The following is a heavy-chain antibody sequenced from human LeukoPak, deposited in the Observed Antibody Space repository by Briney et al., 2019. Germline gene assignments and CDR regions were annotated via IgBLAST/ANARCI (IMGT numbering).Heavy chain of an antibody. J-gene: IGHJ4*02. CDR2: ISYDGSNK. D-gene: IGHD2-2*01. CDR1: GFTFSSYG. CDR3: AKVPGAMGTVPAAVDY. V-gene: IGHV3-30*18. Sequence: PGRSLRLSCAASGFTFSSYGMHWVRQAPGKGLEWVAVISYDGSNKYYADSVKGRFTISRDNSKNTLYLQMNSLRAEDTAVYYCAKVPGAMGTVPAAVDYWGQGTLVTVSS.